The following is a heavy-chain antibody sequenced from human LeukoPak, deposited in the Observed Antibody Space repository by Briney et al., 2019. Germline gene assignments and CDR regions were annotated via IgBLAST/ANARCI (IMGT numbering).Heavy chain of an antibody. Sequence: SGGSLRLSCAASGFTVSNNYMSWVGRAAGEGLEWVALIYSGGSTYYADSVKGRFTISRDNSKNTLHLQMNSLRAEDTAVYYCVRNSGELGAWGQGTLVTVSS. J-gene: IGHJ5*02. CDR1: GFTVSNNY. V-gene: IGHV3-53*01. CDR2: IYSGGST. D-gene: IGHD2-21*01. CDR3: VRNSGELGA.